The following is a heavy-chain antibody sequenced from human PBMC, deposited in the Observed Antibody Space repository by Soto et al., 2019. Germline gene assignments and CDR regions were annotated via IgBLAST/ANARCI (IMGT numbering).Heavy chain of an antibody. Sequence: QLQLQESGPGLVKPSETLSLTCTVSGGSISSSSYYWGWIRQPPGKGVEWIGRIYYSGSTYYNPARKSRVTISVDTSKNQFSLKLSSVTAADTAVYYCARLGGVAAIFDYWGQGTLVTVSS. D-gene: IGHD2-15*01. V-gene: IGHV4-39*01. CDR1: GGSISSSSYY. J-gene: IGHJ4*02. CDR3: ARLGGVAAIFDY. CDR2: IYYSGST.